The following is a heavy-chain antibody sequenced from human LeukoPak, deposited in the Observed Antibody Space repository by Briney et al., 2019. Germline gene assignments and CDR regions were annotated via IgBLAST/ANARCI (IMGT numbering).Heavy chain of an antibody. J-gene: IGHJ4*02. CDR1: GYTFTGYY. V-gene: IGHV1-46*01. CDR2: INPSGGST. D-gene: IGHD6-19*01. CDR3: ATGSGWHYYFDY. Sequence: GASVKVSCKASGYTFTGYYMHWVRQAPGQGLEWMGIINPSGGSTSYAQKFQGRVTMTRDTSTSTVYMELSSLRSEDTAVYYCATGSGWHYYFDYWGQGTLVTVSS.